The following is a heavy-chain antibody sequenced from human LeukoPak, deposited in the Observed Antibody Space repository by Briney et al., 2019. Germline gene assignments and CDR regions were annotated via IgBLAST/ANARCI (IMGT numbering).Heavy chain of an antibody. D-gene: IGHD5-12*01. CDR3: ARPKSGYDDWYFDL. J-gene: IGHJ2*01. V-gene: IGHV4-61*01. CDR2: ISYSGST. CDR1: GGSVSTTNYY. Sequence: SETLSLTCTVSGGSVSTTNYYWNWIRQPPGKGLEWIGYISYSGSTDYNPSLKSRVTISVDTSKNQFSLNLTSVTAADTAVYYCARPKSGYDDWYFDLWGCGTLVTVSS.